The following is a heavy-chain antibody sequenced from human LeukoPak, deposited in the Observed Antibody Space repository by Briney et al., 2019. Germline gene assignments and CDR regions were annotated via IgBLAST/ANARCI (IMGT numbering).Heavy chain of an antibody. Sequence: PGGSLRLSCAASGFTFSSYGMHWVRQAPGKGLEWVAVISYDGGNKYYADSVKGRFTISRDNSKNTLYLQMNSLRAEDTAVYYCAKASVVAATPGYWGQGTLVTVSS. D-gene: IGHD2-15*01. J-gene: IGHJ4*02. V-gene: IGHV3-30*18. CDR1: GFTFSSYG. CDR3: AKASVVAATPGY. CDR2: ISYDGGNK.